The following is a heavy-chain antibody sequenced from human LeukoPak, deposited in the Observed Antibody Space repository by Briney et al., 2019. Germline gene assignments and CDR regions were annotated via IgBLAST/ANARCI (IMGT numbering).Heavy chain of an antibody. V-gene: IGHV4-34*01. Sequence: PSETLSLTCAFYGGSFSGYSLTWIRQPPGKGLEWIGEINHSGINHFNPSLKSRVTISADTSKKQVFLKLSSVTAADTAVYYCARVDTAMVSYYFDYWGQGTLVTVSS. CDR3: ARVDTAMVSYYFDY. J-gene: IGHJ4*02. D-gene: IGHD5-18*01. CDR2: INHSGIN. CDR1: GGSFSGYS.